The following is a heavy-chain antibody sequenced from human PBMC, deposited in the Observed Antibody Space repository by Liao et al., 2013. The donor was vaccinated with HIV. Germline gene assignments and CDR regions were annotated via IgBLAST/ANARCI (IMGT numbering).Heavy chain of an antibody. J-gene: IGHJ3*02. CDR2: IYYSGST. CDR1: GGSISSSSYY. Sequence: QLHLQESGPGLVKPSETLSLTCTVSGGSISSSSYYWGWIRQPPGKGLEWIGSIYYSGSTYYNPSLKSRVTISVDTSKNQFSLKLNSVTAADTAVYYCARCRGYADAFDIWGQGTMVTVSS. CDR3: ARCRGYADAFDI. D-gene: IGHD5-12*01. V-gene: IGHV4-39*07.